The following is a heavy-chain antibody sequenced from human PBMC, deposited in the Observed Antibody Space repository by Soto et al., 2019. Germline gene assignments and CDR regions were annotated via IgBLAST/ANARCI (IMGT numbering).Heavy chain of an antibody. D-gene: IGHD3-3*01. CDR1: GGPISINNYY. CDR3: ARLPRYDFWT. Sequence: QLQLQESGPGLVKPSETLSLTCTVSGGPISINNYYWGWIRQPPGKGLEWIGNILYTGSTSYNPSLSSRVTMSVDTSKSQFSLKLTSVTAADTAIYYCARLPRYDFWTWGQGTLVTVSS. CDR2: ILYTGST. J-gene: IGHJ1*01. V-gene: IGHV4-39*01.